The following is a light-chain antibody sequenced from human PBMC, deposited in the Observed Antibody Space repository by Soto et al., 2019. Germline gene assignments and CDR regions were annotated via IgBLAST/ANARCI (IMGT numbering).Light chain of an antibody. J-gene: IGKJ4*01. CDR2: DAS. Sequence: EIVLTQSPATLSLSPGERATLSCRASQSVTKYLSWYQQKPGQAPRLLIYDASNRATGIPARFSRSGSGADFTLTISSLEPEDFAVYYCQQRTIWPLTFGGGTKVEIK. V-gene: IGKV3-11*01. CDR1: QSVTKY. CDR3: QQRTIWPLT.